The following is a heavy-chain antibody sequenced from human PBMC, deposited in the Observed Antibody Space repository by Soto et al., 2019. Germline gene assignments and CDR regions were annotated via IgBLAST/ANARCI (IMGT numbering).Heavy chain of an antibody. J-gene: IGHJ6*03. CDR2: IYYSGST. V-gene: IGHV4-59*01. CDR1: GGSISSYY. D-gene: IGHD3-3*01. Sequence: PSETLSLTCTVSGGSISSYYWSWIRQPPGKGLEWIGYIYYSGSTNYNPSLKSRVTISVDTSKNQFSLKLSSVTAADTAVYYCARAIRPNYDFWSGYDYYYMDVWGKGTTVTVSS. CDR3: ARAIRPNYDFWSGYDYYYMDV.